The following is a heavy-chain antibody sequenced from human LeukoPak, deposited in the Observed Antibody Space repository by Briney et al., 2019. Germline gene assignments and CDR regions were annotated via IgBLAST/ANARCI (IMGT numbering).Heavy chain of an antibody. CDR2: ITGNGGST. D-gene: IGHD2-21*02. V-gene: IGHV3-64*02. Sequence: PGGSLRLSCAASGFTFGSYVMHWVRQAPGKGLEYVSAITGNGGSTYYADSVKGRFTISRDNSKNTLYLQMARLRSEDMAVYYCARGCGGACRGIDYWGQGTLVTVSS. J-gene: IGHJ4*02. CDR3: ARGCGGACRGIDY. CDR1: GFTFGSYV.